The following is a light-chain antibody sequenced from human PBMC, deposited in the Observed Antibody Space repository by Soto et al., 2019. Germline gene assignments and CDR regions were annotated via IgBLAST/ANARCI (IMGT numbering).Light chain of an antibody. CDR2: AAS. CDR1: QTINNR. V-gene: IGKV1-39*01. J-gene: IGKJ1*01. CDR3: QQSYTTPRT. Sequence: DIEMTQSPSSLSASVGDRVTITCRASQTINNRLNWYQQKPGKAPSLLIYAASSLQSGVPSRFSGSVSGTDFTLTISSLQPEDFATYYCQQSYTTPRTFGQGTKVEVK.